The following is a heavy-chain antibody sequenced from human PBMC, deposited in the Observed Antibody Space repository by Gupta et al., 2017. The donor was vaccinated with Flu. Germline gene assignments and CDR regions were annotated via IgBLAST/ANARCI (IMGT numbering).Heavy chain of an antibody. CDR1: GFTFSSYS. CDR3: AREDELPHDYSNSSPHFDY. D-gene: IGHD4-4*01. J-gene: IGHJ4*02. V-gene: IGHV3-21*01. CDR2: ISSSSSYI. Sequence: EVQLVESGGGLVKPGGSLRLSCAASGFTFSSYSMNWVRQAPGKGLEWVSSISSSSSYIYYADSVKGRFTISRDNAKNSLYLKMNSLRAEDTAVYYCAREDELPHDYSNSSPHFDYWGQGTLVTVSS.